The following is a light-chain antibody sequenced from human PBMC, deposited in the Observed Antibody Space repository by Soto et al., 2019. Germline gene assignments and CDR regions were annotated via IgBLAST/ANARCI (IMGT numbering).Light chain of an antibody. V-gene: IGKV3-20*01. J-gene: IGKJ5*01. CDR1: QSVSSNY. CDR3: QQSYSTLIP. CDR2: GAS. Sequence: EIVLTQSPGTLSLSPGERATLSCRASQSVSSNYLAWYQHKPGQAPRLLIYGASTRASDIEGRFSGSGSGTGFNRTIITPQPEYFATYYCQQSYSTLIPFGQGRRPANK.